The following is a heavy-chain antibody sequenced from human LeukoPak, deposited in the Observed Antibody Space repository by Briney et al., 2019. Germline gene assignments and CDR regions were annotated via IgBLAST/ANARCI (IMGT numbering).Heavy chain of an antibody. J-gene: IGHJ4*02. CDR2: IIPIFGTA. CDR3: ARNRMRSVDTALETPPDY. V-gene: IGHV1-69*13. Sequence: SVNVSCKASGGTFSSYAISWVRQAPGQGLEWMGGIIPIFGTANYAQKFQGRVTITADESTSTAYMELSSLRSEDTAVYYCARNRMRSVDTALETPPDYWGQGTLVTVSS. CDR1: GGTFSSYA. D-gene: IGHD5-18*01.